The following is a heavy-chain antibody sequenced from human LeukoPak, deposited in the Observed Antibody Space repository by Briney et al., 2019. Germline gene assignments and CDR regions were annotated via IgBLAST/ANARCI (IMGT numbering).Heavy chain of an antibody. CDR2: IYPGDSET. CDR1: GYSFANYW. V-gene: IGHV5-51*01. J-gene: IGHJ4*02. Sequence: GESLKIPCEASGYSFANYWIGWVRQMPGKGLEWVGLIYPGDSETTYSPSFQGQVTISADKSINTAYLQWSSLKASDTATYYCARQDRDGSQTRGYYFDYWGQGSLVTVSS. D-gene: IGHD1-26*01. CDR3: ARQDRDGSQTRGYYFDY.